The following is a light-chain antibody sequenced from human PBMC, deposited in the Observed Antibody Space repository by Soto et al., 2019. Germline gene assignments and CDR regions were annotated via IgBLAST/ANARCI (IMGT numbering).Light chain of an antibody. J-gene: IGKJ1*01. CDR2: GAS. CDR1: QSVSSSY. Sequence: EIVLTQSPGTLSLSPGERATLSCRASQSVSSSYLAWYQQKPGQAPRLLIYGASSRTTGIPDRFSGRGSGTDFTLTISRLETEDFAVYYCQKYGWKFGQGTKVDI. V-gene: IGKV3-20*01. CDR3: QKYGWK.